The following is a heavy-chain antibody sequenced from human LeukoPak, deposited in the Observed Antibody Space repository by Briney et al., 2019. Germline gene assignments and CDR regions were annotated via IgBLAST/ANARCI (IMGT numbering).Heavy chain of an antibody. CDR3: ARGSRLRYFDWPPLDY. CDR2: IRYDGSNK. Sequence: PGGSLRLSCAASGFTFSSYGMHWVRQAPGKGLEWVAFIRYDGSNKYYADSVKGRFTISRDNSKNTLYLQMNSLRAEDTAVYYCARGSRLRYFDWPPLDYWGQGTLVTVSS. CDR1: GFTFSSYG. D-gene: IGHD3-9*01. J-gene: IGHJ4*02. V-gene: IGHV3-30*02.